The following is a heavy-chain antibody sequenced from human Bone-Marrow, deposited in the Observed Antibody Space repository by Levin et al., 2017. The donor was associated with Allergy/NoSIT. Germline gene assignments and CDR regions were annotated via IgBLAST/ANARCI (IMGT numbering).Heavy chain of an antibody. CDR2: IKKDGSEK. CDR1: GFSFDDFW. Sequence: GGSLRLSCAGSGFSFDDFWMNWVRQAPGKGLEWVANIKKDGSEKYYVDSVRGRFTISRDNAKNSMYLQMNSLRAEDTAVYYCARGYYDFWSGSIDSWGQGTLVTVSS. D-gene: IGHD3-3*01. CDR3: ARGYYDFWSGSIDS. V-gene: IGHV3-7*01. J-gene: IGHJ4*02.